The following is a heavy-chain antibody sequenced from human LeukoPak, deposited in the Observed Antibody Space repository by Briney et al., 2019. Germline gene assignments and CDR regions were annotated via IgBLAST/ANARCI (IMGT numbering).Heavy chain of an antibody. CDR3: ARRGPYSAYDYYYYGMDV. CDR2: ISYDGSNK. J-gene: IGHJ6*04. Sequence: GGSLRLPCAASGFTFSSYAMHWVRQAPGKGLEWVAVISYDGSNKYYADSVKGRFTISRDNSKNTLSLQMNSLRAEDTAVYYCARRGPYSAYDYYYYGMDVWGKGTTVTVSS. CDR1: GFTFSSYA. V-gene: IGHV3-30*04. D-gene: IGHD5-12*01.